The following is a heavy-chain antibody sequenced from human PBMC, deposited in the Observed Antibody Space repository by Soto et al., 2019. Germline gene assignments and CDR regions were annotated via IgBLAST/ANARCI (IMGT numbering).Heavy chain of an antibody. V-gene: IGHV3-33*01. CDR1: GFTFSSYG. J-gene: IGHJ4*02. Sequence: QVQLVESGGGVVQPGRSLRLSCAASGFTFSSYGMHWVRQAPGKGLEWVAVIWYDGSNKYYADSVKGRFTISRDDSKNTVYLQMNSLRAEDKAVYFCVRKSGWLFDSWGKGTMVTVS. D-gene: IGHD6-19*01. CDR2: IWYDGSNK. CDR3: VRKSGWLFDS.